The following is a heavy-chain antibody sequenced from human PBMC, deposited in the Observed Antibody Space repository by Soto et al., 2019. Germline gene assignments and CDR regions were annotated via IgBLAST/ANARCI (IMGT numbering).Heavy chain of an antibody. D-gene: IGHD3-10*01. V-gene: IGHV4-59*08. J-gene: IGHJ3*02. CDR1: GGSISGNY. CDR2: IYYSGST. CDR3: ARRFGGAFDI. Sequence: SETLYLTCTVSGGSISGNYWTWIRQPPGKGLEWIGYIYYSGSTNYNPSLKSRVTISVDTSKNQFSLKLSSVTAADTAVYYCARRFGGAFDIWGQGTMVTVSS.